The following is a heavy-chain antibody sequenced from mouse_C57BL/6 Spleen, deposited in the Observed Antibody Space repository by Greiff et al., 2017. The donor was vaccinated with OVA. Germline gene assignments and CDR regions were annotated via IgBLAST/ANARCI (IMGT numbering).Heavy chain of an antibody. CDR3: ARDGYERGGPFAY. J-gene: IGHJ3*01. CDR2: INPSSGYT. D-gene: IGHD2-2*01. Sequence: VQGVESGAELAKPGASVKLSCKASGYTFTSYWMHWVKQRPGQGLEWIGYINPSSGYTKYNQKFKDKATLTADKSSSTAYMQLSSLTYEDSAVYDCARDGYERGGPFAYWGQGTLVTVSA. CDR1: GYTFTSYW. V-gene: IGHV1-7*01.